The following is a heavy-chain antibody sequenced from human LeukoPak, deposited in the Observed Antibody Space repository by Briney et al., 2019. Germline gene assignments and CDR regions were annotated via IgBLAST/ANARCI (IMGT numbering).Heavy chain of an antibody. J-gene: IGHJ3*02. CDR1: GDSVSSNSAT. V-gene: IGHV6-1*01. D-gene: IGHD1-26*01. CDR3: ARGSGSYYAFDI. CDR2: TYYRSKWFS. Sequence: SQTLSLTCAISGDSVSSNSATWNWIRQSPSRGLEWLGRTYYRSKWFSDYAVSVKSRTAFNPDTSKNQLSLQLNSVTPEDTAVYYCARGSGSYYAFDIWGQGTMVTVSS.